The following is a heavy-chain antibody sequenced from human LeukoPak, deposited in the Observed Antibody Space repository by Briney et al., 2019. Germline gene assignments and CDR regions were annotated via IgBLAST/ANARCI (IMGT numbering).Heavy chain of an antibody. CDR3: ARLGSGSLDY. CDR2: IYYSGST. D-gene: IGHD6-19*01. J-gene: IGHJ4*02. V-gene: IGHV4-59*08. CDR1: GGSTSSYY. Sequence: SETLSLTCSVSGGSTSSYYWSWIRQPPGKQLEWIGYIYYSGSTNYNPSLKSRVTISIDTSKNQFSLNLTSVTAADTAVYYCARLGSGSLDYWGQGTLVTVSS.